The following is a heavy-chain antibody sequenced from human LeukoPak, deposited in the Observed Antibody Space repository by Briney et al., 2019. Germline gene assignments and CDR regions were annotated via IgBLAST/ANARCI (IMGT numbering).Heavy chain of an antibody. CDR1: GFTXXSYA. CDR3: XXEQXNWYSXSQPXDY. CDR2: ISYDGSNK. Sequence: XXASGFTXXSYAMHWVRQAPGKGLEWVAVISYDGSNKYYADSVKGRFTISRDNSKNTVYMQMNSQRAEDTAVYYXXXEQXNWYSXSQPXDYWGQGTLVTVSS. V-gene: IGHV3-30*04. D-gene: IGHD6-6*01. J-gene: IGHJ4*02.